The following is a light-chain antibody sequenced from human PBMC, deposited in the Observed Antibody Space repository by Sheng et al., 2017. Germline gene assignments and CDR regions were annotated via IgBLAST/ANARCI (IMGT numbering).Light chain of an antibody. CDR3: QQYNSYPWT. CDR2: KAS. CDR1: QSISSW. V-gene: IGKV1-5*03. J-gene: IGKJ1*01. Sequence: DIQMTQPPSTLSASVGDRVTITCRASQSISSWLAWYQQKPGKAPKLLIYKASSLESGVPSRFSGSGSGTEFTLTISSLQPDDFATYYCQQYNSYPWTFGQGTKVE.